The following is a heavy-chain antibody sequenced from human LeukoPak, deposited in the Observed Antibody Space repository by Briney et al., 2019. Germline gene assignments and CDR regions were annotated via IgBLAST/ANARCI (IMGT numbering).Heavy chain of an antibody. CDR1: GFTFSSYW. V-gene: IGHV3-74*01. CDR3: ARVSCDYTTCKYPFDY. Sequence: PGGSLRLSCAASGFTFSSYWMHWVRQAPGQGLVWLSRLSTDGSSTDYADSVKGRFTISRDNAKNTLYLQMNSLRAEDTAAYYCARVSCDYTTCKYPFDYWGQGTLVTVSS. D-gene: IGHD3-3*01. CDR2: LSTDGSST. J-gene: IGHJ4*02.